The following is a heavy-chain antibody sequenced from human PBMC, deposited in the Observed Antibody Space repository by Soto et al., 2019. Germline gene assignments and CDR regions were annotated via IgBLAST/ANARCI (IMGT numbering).Heavy chain of an antibody. CDR2: ISAHNGNT. D-gene: IGHD1-1*01. V-gene: IGHV1-18*01. CDR3: ARGRYGDY. CDR1: GYAFTTYG. Sequence: QVHRVQSGAEVKKPGASVKVSCKGSGYAFTTYGITWVRQAPGQGLEWMGWISAHNGNTNYAQKLQGRVTVTRDTSTSTAYMELRSLISDDPAVYYCARGRYGDYWGQGALVTVSS. J-gene: IGHJ4*02.